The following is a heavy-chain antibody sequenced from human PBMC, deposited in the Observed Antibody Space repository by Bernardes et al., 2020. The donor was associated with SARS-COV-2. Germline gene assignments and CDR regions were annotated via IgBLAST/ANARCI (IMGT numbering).Heavy chain of an antibody. CDR3: ASARGYLGRIYYFDY. D-gene: IGHD3-16*01. CDR1: GFTFSSYS. J-gene: IGHJ4*02. CDR2: ISSISSSYI. Sequence: GGSLRLSCAASGFTFSSYSMNWVRQAPGKGLEWVSSISSISSSYIYYADSVKGRFTISRDNAKNSLYLQMNSLRAEDTAVYYCASARGYLGRIYYFDYWGQGTLVTVSS. V-gene: IGHV3-21*01.